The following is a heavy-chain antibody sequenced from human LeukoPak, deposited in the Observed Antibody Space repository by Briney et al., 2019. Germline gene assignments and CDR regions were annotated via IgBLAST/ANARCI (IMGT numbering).Heavy chain of an antibody. CDR1: GGSISSYY. CDR3: ARVLDYYDSSGYYYLMDAFDI. V-gene: IGHV4-59*12. CDR2: IYYSGST. Sequence: SETLSLTCTVSGGSISSYYWSWIRQPPGKGLEWIGYIYYSGSTNYNPSLKSRVTMSVDTSKNQFSLKLSSVTAADTAVYYCARVLDYYDSSGYYYLMDAFDIWGQGTMVTVSS. D-gene: IGHD3-22*01. J-gene: IGHJ3*02.